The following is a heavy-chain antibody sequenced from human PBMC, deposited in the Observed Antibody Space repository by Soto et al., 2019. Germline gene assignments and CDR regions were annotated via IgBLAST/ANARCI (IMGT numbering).Heavy chain of an antibody. J-gene: IGHJ6*03. Sequence: SETLSLTCAVYGGSFSGYYWSWIRQPPGKGLEWIGEINHSGSTNYNPSLKSRVTISVDTSKNQFSLKLSSVTAADTAVYYCARTRPCTNGVCYTPYYYYYYMDVWGKGTTVTVSS. V-gene: IGHV4-34*01. CDR2: INHSGST. D-gene: IGHD2-8*01. CDR1: GGSFSGYY. CDR3: ARTRPCTNGVCYTPYYYYYYMDV.